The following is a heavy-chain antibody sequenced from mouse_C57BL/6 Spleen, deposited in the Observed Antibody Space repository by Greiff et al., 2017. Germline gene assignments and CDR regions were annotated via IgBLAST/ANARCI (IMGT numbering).Heavy chain of an antibody. J-gene: IGHJ2*01. CDR3: ARSHYYGSDY. V-gene: IGHV1-26*01. Sequence: EVQLQQSGPELVKPGASVKISCKASGYTFTDYYMNWVKQSHGKSLEWIGDINPNNGGTSYNQKFKGKATLTVDNSSSTAYMELRSLTYEDSAVYYCARSHYYGSDYWGQGTTLTVSS. CDR1: GYTFTDYY. CDR2: INPNNGGT. D-gene: IGHD1-1*01.